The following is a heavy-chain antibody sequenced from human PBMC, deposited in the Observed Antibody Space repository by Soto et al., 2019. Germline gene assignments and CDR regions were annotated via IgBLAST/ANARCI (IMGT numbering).Heavy chain of an antibody. CDR2: IYYSGST. CDR3: ASDHIAVAPAY. V-gene: IGHV4-39*01. Sequence: QLQLQESGPGLVKPSETLSLTCTVSGGSISSSSYYWGWIRQPPGKGLEWIGSIYYSGSTYYNPSLKSRVTISVDTSKNQFSLKLSSVTAADTAVYYCASDHIAVAPAYWGQGTLVTVSS. J-gene: IGHJ4*02. CDR1: GGSISSSSYY. D-gene: IGHD6-19*01.